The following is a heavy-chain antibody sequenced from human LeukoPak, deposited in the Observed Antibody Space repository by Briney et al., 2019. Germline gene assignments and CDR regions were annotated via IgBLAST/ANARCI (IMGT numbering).Heavy chain of an antibody. J-gene: IGHJ6*02. CDR1: GYSFTSYW. CDR2: IYPGDSDT. Sequence: GESLKIPCKGSGYSFTSYWIGWVRQMPGKGLEWMGIIYPGDSDTRYSPSFQGQVTISADKSISTAYLQWSSLKASDTAMYYCARFIVVVVAATDYYYGMDVWGQGTTVTVSS. CDR3: ARFIVVVVAATDYYYGMDV. D-gene: IGHD2-15*01. V-gene: IGHV5-51*01.